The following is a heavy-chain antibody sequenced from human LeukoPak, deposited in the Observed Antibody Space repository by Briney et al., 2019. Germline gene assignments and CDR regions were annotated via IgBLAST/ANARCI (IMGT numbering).Heavy chain of an antibody. V-gene: IGHV1-69*04. CDR1: GYTFTSYG. CDR2: IIPILGIA. Sequence: GASVKVSCKASGYTFTSYGISWVRQAPGQGLEWMGRIIPILGIANYAQKFQGRVTITRDTSASTAYMELSSLRSEDTAVYYCARVRRWNDVFYDYWGQGTLVTVSS. D-gene: IGHD1-1*01. J-gene: IGHJ4*02. CDR3: ARVRRWNDVFYDY.